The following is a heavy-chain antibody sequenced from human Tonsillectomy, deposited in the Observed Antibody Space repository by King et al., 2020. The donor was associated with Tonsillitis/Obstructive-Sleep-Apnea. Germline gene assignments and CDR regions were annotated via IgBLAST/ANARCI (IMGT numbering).Heavy chain of an antibody. Sequence: LQLQESGPGLVKPSETLSLTCTVSGGSISSSSYYWGWIRQPPGKGLEWIGSIYYSGSTYYNPSLKSRVTISVDTSKNQFSLKLSSVTAADTAVYYCAGQNVVGVPAGPGGYLELFDYWGQGTLVTVSS. J-gene: IGHJ4*02. V-gene: IGHV4-39*01. CDR2: IYYSGST. D-gene: IGHD2-2*01. CDR3: AGQNVVGVPAGPGGYLELFDY. CDR1: GGSISSSSYY.